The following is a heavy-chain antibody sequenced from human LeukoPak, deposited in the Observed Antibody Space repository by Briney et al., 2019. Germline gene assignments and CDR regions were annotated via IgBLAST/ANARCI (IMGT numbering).Heavy chain of an antibody. J-gene: IGHJ4*02. CDR1: GGSISSSSYY. Sequence: SETLSLTCTVSGGSISSSSYYWGWIRQPPGKGLEWIGSIYTSGSTNYNPSLKSRVTISVDTSKNQFSLKLSSVTAADTAVYYCARELYCGGDCHIFDYWGQGTLVTVSS. CDR2: IYTSGST. V-gene: IGHV4-39*07. D-gene: IGHD2-21*02. CDR3: ARELYCGGDCHIFDY.